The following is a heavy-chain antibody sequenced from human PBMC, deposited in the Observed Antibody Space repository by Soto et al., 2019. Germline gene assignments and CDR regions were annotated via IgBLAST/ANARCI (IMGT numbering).Heavy chain of an antibody. Sequence: PGGSLRLSCAASGFTFSSYGMHWVRQAPGKGLEWVAVISYDGSNKYYADSVKGRFTISRDNSKNTLYLQMNSLRAEDTAAYYCAKDRLKITMIVHGFDPWGQGTLVTVSS. V-gene: IGHV3-30*18. CDR1: GFTFSSYG. D-gene: IGHD3-22*01. CDR3: AKDRLKITMIVHGFDP. CDR2: ISYDGSNK. J-gene: IGHJ5*02.